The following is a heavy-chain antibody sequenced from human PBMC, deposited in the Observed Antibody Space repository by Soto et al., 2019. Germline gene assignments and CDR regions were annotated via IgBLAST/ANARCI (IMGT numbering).Heavy chain of an antibody. J-gene: IGHJ4*02. CDR3: AKGYYDILTGYSD. D-gene: IGHD3-9*01. V-gene: IGHV3-23*01. CDR2: ITGSGSNT. Sequence: PGGSLRLSCEASGFTFSNYAIGWVRQAPGKGLEWVSSITGSGSNTYYTDSVKGRFTISRDSSKNTLFLQMKSLSAEDTAMYYCAKGYYDILTGYSDWGQGTLVTVSS. CDR1: GFTFSNYA.